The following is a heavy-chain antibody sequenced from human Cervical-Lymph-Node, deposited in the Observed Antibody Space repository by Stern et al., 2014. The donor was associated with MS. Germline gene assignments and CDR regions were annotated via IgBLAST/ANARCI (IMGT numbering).Heavy chain of an antibody. D-gene: IGHD4-23*01. Sequence: VQLVQSGGGVVQPGRSLRLSCAASGFNFKTHGMHCVCQAPRKGLELAAVISYAGNNQYYSDPVKGRITISRDTSKDTQSMPMSSLEIADTAIYYCAKLYGGNSYSAFSYWGQVAVVTVSS. CDR3: AKLYGGNSYSAFSY. CDR1: GFNFKTHG. J-gene: IGHJ4*02. CDR2: ISYAGNNQ. V-gene: IGHV3-30*18.